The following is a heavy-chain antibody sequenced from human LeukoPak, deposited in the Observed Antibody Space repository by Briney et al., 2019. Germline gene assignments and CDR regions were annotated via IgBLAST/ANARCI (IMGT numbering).Heavy chain of an antibody. Sequence: SETLSLTCTVSGDSISSGTYYWGWIRQPPGRGLEWIGTIYYTMSTYYNPSLKSRVTISVDTSRNQFSLKLRSVTAADTAVYYCARHRIIRDIVTGDYFDYWGQGTLVTVSS. J-gene: IGHJ4*02. V-gene: IGHV4-39*01. CDR1: GDSISSGTYY. CDR2: IYYTMST. CDR3: ARHRIIRDIVTGDYFDY. D-gene: IGHD3-9*01.